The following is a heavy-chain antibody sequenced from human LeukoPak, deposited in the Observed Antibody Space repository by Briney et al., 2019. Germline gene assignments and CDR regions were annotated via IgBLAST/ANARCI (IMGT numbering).Heavy chain of an antibody. Sequence: SETLSLTCTVSGGSISSGGYYWSWIRQYPGKGLEWIGYIYNSGSTDYNPSLKSRVTISVDTSKNQFSLKLSSVTAADTAVYYCASSVAAALWGQGTLVTVSS. V-gene: IGHV4-31*03. CDR1: GGSISSGGYY. CDR3: ASSVAAAL. J-gene: IGHJ4*02. D-gene: IGHD2-15*01. CDR2: IYNSGST.